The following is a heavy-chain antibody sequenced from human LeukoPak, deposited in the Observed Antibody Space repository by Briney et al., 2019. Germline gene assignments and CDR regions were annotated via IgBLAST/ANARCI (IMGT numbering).Heavy chain of an antibody. D-gene: IGHD1-1*01. CDR1: GGSISSYY. Sequence: PSETLSLTCTVSGGSISSYYWIWIRQPAGKGLEWIGRVYTSGSIYHNPSLTSRVTMSVDTSKNHFSLKLSSVTAADTAVYYCAGETGTRLDRVYFYYMDVWGKGTTVTVSS. CDR2: VYTSGSI. V-gene: IGHV4-4*07. CDR3: AGETGTRLDRVYFYYMDV. J-gene: IGHJ6*03.